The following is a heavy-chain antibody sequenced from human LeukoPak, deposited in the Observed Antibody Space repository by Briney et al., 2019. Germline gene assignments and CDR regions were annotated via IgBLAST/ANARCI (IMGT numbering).Heavy chain of an antibody. CDR1: GGSISNKY. J-gene: IGHJ5*02. Sequence: KPSETLSLTCTVSGGSISNKYWSWIRQPPGKGLEWIGYIYYSGSTNYNPSLKSRVTISVDTSKNQFSLKLSSVTAADTAVYYCARDSSGWINNWFDPWGQGTLVTVSS. D-gene: IGHD6-19*01. V-gene: IGHV4-59*01. CDR3: ARDSSGWINNWFDP. CDR2: IYYSGST.